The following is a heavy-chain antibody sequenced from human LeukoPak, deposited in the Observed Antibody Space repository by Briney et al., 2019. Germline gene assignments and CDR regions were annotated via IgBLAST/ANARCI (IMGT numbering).Heavy chain of an antibody. CDR2: ISSSSSYI. J-gene: IGHJ6*03. D-gene: IGHD1-26*01. CDR1: GLTFSSYS. V-gene: IGHV3-21*01. Sequence: GGSLRLSCAVSGLTFSSYSMNWVRQAPGKGLEWVSSISSSSSYIYYADSVKGRFTMSRDNAKNSLCLQMNSLRAEDTAVYYCARAYSGRYGLGYYYMDVWGKGTTVTISS. CDR3: ARAYSGRYGLGYYYMDV.